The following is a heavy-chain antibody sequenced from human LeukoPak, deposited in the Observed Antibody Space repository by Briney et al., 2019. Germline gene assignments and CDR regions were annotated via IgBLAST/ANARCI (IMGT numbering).Heavy chain of an antibody. CDR3: AREFTSGWIDF. V-gene: IGHV3-21*01. D-gene: IGHD6-19*01. CDR2: ISSSGTYI. J-gene: IGHJ4*02. CDR1: GFTFSYFG. Sequence: GGSLRLSCAASGFTFSYFGMNWVRQAPGEGLEWVSSISSSGTYIYSTDSVKGRFTISRDNAKNSLYLLMNSLRAEDTAVYYCAREFTSGWIDFWGQGTLVTVSS.